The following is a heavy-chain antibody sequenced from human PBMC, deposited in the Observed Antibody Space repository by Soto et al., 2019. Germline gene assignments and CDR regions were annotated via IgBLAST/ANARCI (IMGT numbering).Heavy chain of an antibody. V-gene: IGHV3-53*01. J-gene: IGHJ6*02. Sequence: EVQLVESGGGLIQPGGSLRLSCAASGFTVSSNYMSRVRQAPGKGLEWVSVIYSGGSTYYADSVKGRFTISRDNSKNTLYLQMNSLRAEDTAVYYCARELVVVVAARPYYYYGMDVWGQGTTVTVSS. CDR2: IYSGGST. CDR1: GFTVSSNY. D-gene: IGHD2-15*01. CDR3: ARELVVVVAARPYYYYGMDV.